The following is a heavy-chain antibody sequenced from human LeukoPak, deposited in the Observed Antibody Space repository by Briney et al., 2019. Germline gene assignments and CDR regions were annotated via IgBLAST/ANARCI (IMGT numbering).Heavy chain of an antibody. D-gene: IGHD3-10*01. CDR3: ARQPRYYYGSGSYYPFDY. CDR1: GGSISSSSYY. Sequence: PSETLSLTCTVSGGSISSSSYYWGWIRQPPGKGLQWIGSINYSGNTNYNPSLKSRVTISVDTSKNQFSLKLSSVTAADTAVYYCARQPRYYYGSGSYYPFDYWGQGTLVTVSS. V-gene: IGHV4-39*01. J-gene: IGHJ4*02. CDR2: INYSGNT.